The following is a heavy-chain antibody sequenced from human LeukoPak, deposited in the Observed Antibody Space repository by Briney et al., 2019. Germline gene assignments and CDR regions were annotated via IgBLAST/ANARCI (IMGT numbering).Heavy chain of an antibody. CDR3: ARDRSSYFDH. J-gene: IGHJ4*02. CDR2: IKEDGSEK. V-gene: IGHV3-7*03. Sequence: GGSLRLSCAASGFTFATYWMTWVRQAPGKGLEWVANIKEDGSEKDYVDSVKGRFTISRDNAKNSLYLQMNSLRAEDTAVYYCARDRSSYFDHWGQGTLVTVSS. CDR1: GFTFATYW.